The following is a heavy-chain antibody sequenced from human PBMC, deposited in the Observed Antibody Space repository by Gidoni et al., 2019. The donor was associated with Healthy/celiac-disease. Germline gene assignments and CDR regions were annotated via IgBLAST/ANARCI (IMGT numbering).Heavy chain of an antibody. CDR2: IYYSGST. Sequence: QLQLQASGPGLVKPSETLSLTCTVSGGSISSSSYYWGWIRQPPGKGLAWIGSIYYSGSTYYNPSLKSRVTISVDTSKNQFSLKLSAVTAADTAVYYCARHGGIAAAGTDNWFDPWGQGTLVTVSS. V-gene: IGHV4-39*01. D-gene: IGHD6-13*01. J-gene: IGHJ5*02. CDR1: GGSISSSSYY. CDR3: ARHGGIAAAGTDNWFDP.